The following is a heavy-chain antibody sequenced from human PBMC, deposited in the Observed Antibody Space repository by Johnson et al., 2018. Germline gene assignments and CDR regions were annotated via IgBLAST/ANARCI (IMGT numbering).Heavy chain of an antibody. V-gene: IGHV3-21*01. Sequence: EVQLVETGGGLVKPGGSLRLSCAASGFTFSIYSMNWVRQAPGKGLEWVSCISSSSVYIFSADSEKGRFPISRDNAKNSLYLQMNSLRAEDTAVYYCASADRTDYYGTDAFDIWGPGTLVTVSS. D-gene: IGHD3/OR15-3a*01. CDR3: ASADRTDYYGTDAFDI. CDR2: ISSSSVYI. J-gene: IGHJ3*02. CDR1: GFTFSIYS.